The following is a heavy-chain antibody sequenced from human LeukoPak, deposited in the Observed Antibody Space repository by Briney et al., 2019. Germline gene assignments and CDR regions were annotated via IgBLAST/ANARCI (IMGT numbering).Heavy chain of an antibody. J-gene: IGHJ6*02. CDR3: AGGASSGWGYYYYGMDV. CDR1: GGSFSGYY. CDR2: IYHSGST. D-gene: IGHD6-19*01. V-gene: IGHV4-34*01. Sequence: SETLSLSCAVYGGSFSGYYWSWIRQPPGKGLEWIGEIYHSGSTNYNPSLKSRVSISVETSKNQFSLKLSSVTAADTAVYYCAGGASSGWGYYYYGMDVWGQGTTVTVSS.